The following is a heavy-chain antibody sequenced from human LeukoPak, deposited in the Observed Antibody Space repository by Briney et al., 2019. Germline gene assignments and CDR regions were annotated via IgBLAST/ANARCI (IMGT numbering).Heavy chain of an antibody. D-gene: IGHD6-19*01. CDR2: MNPNSGNT. J-gene: IGHJ4*02. Sequence: ASVKVSCKASGYTFTSYDINWVRQATGQGLEWMGWMNPNSGNTGYAQKFQGRVTMTRNTSISTAYMELSSLRSEDTAVYYCATESSGWLLFGYWGQGTLVTVSS. CDR3: ATESSGWLLFGY. V-gene: IGHV1-8*01. CDR1: GYTFTSYD.